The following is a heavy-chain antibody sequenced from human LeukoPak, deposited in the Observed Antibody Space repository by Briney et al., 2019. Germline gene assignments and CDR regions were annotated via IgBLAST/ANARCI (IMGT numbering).Heavy chain of an antibody. Sequence: GGSLRLSCAASGFTFSSYAMSSVRQALGKGLEWVSAISGSGGSTYYADSVKGRFTISRDNSKNTLYLQMNSLRAEDTAVYYCAKDLYGAYYDFWSGYSPVDYWGQGTLVTVSS. J-gene: IGHJ4*02. D-gene: IGHD3-3*01. V-gene: IGHV3-23*01. CDR3: AKDLYGAYYDFWSGYSPVDY. CDR2: ISGSGGST. CDR1: GFTFSSYA.